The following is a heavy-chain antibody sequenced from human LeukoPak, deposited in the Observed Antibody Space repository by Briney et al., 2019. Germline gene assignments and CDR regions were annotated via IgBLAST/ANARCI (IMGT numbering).Heavy chain of an antibody. V-gene: IGHV3-53*01. CDR1: GFTFSSYA. Sequence: GGSLRLSCAASGFTFSSYAMSWVRQAPGKGLEWVSIIYSGGSTYYADSVQGRFTISRDNSKNTLFLRMNSLRAEDTAVYYCASESRGVATLDYWGQGTLVTVSS. J-gene: IGHJ4*02. CDR2: IYSGGST. CDR3: ASESRGVATLDY. D-gene: IGHD2-15*01.